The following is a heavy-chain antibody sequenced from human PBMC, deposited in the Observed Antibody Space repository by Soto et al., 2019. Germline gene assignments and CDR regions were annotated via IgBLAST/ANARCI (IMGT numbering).Heavy chain of an antibody. D-gene: IGHD6-19*01. CDR3: ARRIAVAGTLTYYYGMDV. CDR1: GYSFTSYW. CDR2: IYPGDSDT. J-gene: IGHJ6*02. Sequence: GESLKISCKGSGYSFTSYWIGWVRQMPGKGLEWMGIIYPGDSDTRYSPSFQGQVTISADKSISTAYLQWSSLKASDTAMYYCARRIAVAGTLTYYYGMDVWGQGTTATVSS. V-gene: IGHV5-51*01.